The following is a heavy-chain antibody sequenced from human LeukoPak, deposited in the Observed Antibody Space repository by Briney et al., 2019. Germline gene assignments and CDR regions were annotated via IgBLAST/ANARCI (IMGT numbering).Heavy chain of an antibody. CDR3: ARDFRRYDILTGYPTTNWFDP. D-gene: IGHD3-9*01. J-gene: IGHJ5*02. CDR2: IYYSGST. V-gene: IGHV4-34*01. Sequence: SETLSLTCAVYGGSFSGYYWGWIRQPPGKGLEWIGSIYYSGSTYYNPSLKSRVTISVDTSKNQFSLKLSSVTAADTAVYYCARDFRRYDILTGYPTTNWFDPWGQGTLVTVSS. CDR1: GGSFSGYY.